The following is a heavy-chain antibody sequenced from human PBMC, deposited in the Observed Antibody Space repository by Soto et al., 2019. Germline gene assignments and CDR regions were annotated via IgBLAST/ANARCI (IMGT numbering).Heavy chain of an antibody. Sequence: QVTLKESGPVLLKPTETLTLTCTVSEFSLSNGRMGVSWIRQPPGKALEWLAHIFSNDEKAYSTSLKSRLTISKDTSKSQVVLTMTNMDPVDTATYYCARIRTGQWLGGFDFWGQETLVTVSS. CDR2: IFSNDEK. D-gene: IGHD6-19*01. J-gene: IGHJ4*02. V-gene: IGHV2-26*01. CDR1: EFSLSNGRMG. CDR3: ARIRTGQWLGGFDF.